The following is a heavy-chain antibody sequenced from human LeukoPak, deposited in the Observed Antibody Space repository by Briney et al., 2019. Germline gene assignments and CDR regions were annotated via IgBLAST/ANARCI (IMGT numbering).Heavy chain of an antibody. Sequence: GGSLRLSCAASGFTFSNYYMSWIRQAPGKGLEWVSSISSSSSYIYYADSVKGRFTTSRDNAKNSLYLQMNSLRAEDTAVYYCARDPGYCSSTSCLYNWFDPWGQGTLVTVSS. D-gene: IGHD2-2*01. V-gene: IGHV3-21*01. J-gene: IGHJ5*02. CDR2: ISSSSSYI. CDR3: ARDPGYCSSTSCLYNWFDP. CDR1: GFTFSNYY.